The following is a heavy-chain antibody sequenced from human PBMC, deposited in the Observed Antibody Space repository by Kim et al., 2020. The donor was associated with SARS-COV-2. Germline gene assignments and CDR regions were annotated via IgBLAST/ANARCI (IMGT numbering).Heavy chain of an antibody. CDR2: INHSGST. D-gene: IGHD3-10*01. CDR1: GGSFSGYY. J-gene: IGHJ6*01. Sequence: SETLSLTCAVYGGSFSGYYWSWIRQPPGKGLEWIGEINHSGSTNYNPSLKSRVTISVDTSKNQFSLKLSSVTAADTAVYYCASVPRITMVRGVIFNYYY. V-gene: IGHV4-34*01. CDR3: ASVPRITMVRGVIFNYYY.